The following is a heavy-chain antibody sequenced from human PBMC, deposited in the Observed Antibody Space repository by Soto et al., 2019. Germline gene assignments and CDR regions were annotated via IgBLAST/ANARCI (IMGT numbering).Heavy chain of an antibody. D-gene: IGHD3-22*01. CDR3: ARDEEYFDTKGDLHY. Sequence: QVQLVQSGAEVKKPGSSVKVSCKASGGIFNTYIIIWLLQAPGQGLEWVGGIIPIFGTPTYAQKFQGRITISADESTSTAYLERSSPRSEDTAVYYCARDEEYFDTKGDLHYWGQGTPGTVSS. CDR1: GGIFNTYI. J-gene: IGHJ4*02. V-gene: IGHV1-69*01. CDR2: IIPIFGTP.